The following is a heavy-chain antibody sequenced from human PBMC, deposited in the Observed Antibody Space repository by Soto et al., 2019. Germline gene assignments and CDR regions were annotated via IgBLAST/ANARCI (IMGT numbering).Heavy chain of an antibody. CDR3: ARVLLTDGWSTRSSVLWCKGIMRTVSSGM. Sequence: PGGSLRLSCAAPGFTFSSYWMDWVRQTPRKGLEWVATIKQDGSQKYYVDSVRGRFIISRDNAKNSLFLQMNSLRVEDTAVYLCARVLLTDGWSTRSSVLWCKGIMRTVSSGM. J-gene: IGHJ6*01. D-gene: IGHD2-21*01. V-gene: IGHV3-7*04. CDR1: GFTFSSYW. CDR2: IKQDGSQK.